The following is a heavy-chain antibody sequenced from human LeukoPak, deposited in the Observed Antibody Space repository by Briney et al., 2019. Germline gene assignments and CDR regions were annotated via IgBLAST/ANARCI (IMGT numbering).Heavy chain of an antibody. Sequence: SETLSLTCAVSGDSISSNQWWTGGRQSPGKGLEWIGEIYHSGSTKYNPSLKSRVTISLDKPRNQFSLDLTSVTAAGTAVYYCVRGPTWGEGTLVTVSS. V-gene: IGHV4-4*02. CDR3: VRGPT. J-gene: IGHJ4*02. CDR1: GDSISSNQW. CDR2: IYHSGST.